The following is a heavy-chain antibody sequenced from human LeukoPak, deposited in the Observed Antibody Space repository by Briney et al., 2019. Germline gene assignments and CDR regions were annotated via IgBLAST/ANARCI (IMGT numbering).Heavy chain of an antibody. CDR2: IYSGGST. J-gene: IGHJ4*02. D-gene: IGHD2-15*01. Sequence: SGGSLRLSCAASGFTVSSNYMSWVRQAPGKGLEWVSVIYSGGSTYYAVSVKGRFTISRDNSKNTLYLQMNSLRAEDTAVYYCARDLAHCSGGSCWVDYWGQGTLVTVSS. V-gene: IGHV3-66*01. CDR1: GFTVSSNY. CDR3: ARDLAHCSGGSCWVDY.